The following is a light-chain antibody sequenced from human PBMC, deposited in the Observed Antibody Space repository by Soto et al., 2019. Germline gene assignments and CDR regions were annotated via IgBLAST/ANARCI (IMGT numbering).Light chain of an antibody. Sequence: EIVLTQSPGTQSLSPGEGATLSCRVSQSVSSSSLTWYQQKRGQAPRLLIYGASTRATAIPDRFSGSGSGTDFTLTISRLEPEDFAVYYCNQYHSSFTFGGGTKVEIK. CDR2: GAS. CDR3: NQYHSSFT. V-gene: IGKV3-20*01. CDR1: QSVSSSS. J-gene: IGKJ4*01.